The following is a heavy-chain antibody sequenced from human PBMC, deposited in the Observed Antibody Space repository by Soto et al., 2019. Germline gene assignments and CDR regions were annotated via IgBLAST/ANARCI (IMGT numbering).Heavy chain of an antibody. J-gene: IGHJ6*02. Sequence: GGSLRLSCAASGFAFSSYSMNWVRQAPGKGLEWVSSISSSSSYIYYADSVKGRFTISRDNAKNSLYLQMNSLRAEDTAVYYCARARSAGAYYGMDVWGQGTTVTVSS. CDR2: ISSSSSYI. V-gene: IGHV3-21*01. D-gene: IGHD1-26*01. CDR3: ARARSAGAYYGMDV. CDR1: GFAFSSYS.